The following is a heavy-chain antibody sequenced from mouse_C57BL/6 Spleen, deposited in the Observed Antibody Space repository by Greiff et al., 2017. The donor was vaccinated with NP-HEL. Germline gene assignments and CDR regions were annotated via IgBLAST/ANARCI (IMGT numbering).Heavy chain of an antibody. CDR2: IDPSDSET. V-gene: IGHV1-52*01. J-gene: IGHJ3*01. D-gene: IGHD1-1*01. CDR3: ARGGIYYYGSSPAWFAY. CDR1: GYTFTSYW. Sequence: QVQLQQPGAELVRPGSSVKLSCKASGYTFTSYWMHWVKQRPIQGLEWIGNIDPSDSETPYNQKFKDKATLTVDKSSSTAYMQLSSLTSEDSAVYYCARGGIYYYGSSPAWFAYWGQGTLVTVSA.